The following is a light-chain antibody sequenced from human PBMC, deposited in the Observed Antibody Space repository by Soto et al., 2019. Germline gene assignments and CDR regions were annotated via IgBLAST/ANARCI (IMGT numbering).Light chain of an antibody. CDR3: QQYGSSPPYT. J-gene: IGKJ2*01. CDR2: GSS. CDR1: QSVSNNY. V-gene: IGKV3-20*01. Sequence: EVVLTQSPGTLSLSPGERATLSCRASQSVSNNYFAWYQQEPGQAPRLLIFGSSDRATGIPGRFSGSGSGTDFTLTISRLEPEDFAVYYCQQYGSSPPYTFGQGTKLEIK.